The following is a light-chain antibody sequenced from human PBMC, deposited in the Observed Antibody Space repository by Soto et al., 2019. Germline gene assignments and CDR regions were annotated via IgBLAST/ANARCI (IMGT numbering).Light chain of an antibody. CDR3: CSYAGSPRYV. Sequence: QSALTQPRSVSGSPGQSVTISCTGTSSDVGGYNYVSWYQQHPGKAPKVMIYDVSERPSGVPDRFSGSKSGNTASLTISGLQAEDEADYYCCSYAGSPRYVFELGPSSPS. CDR2: DVS. CDR1: SSDVGGYNY. J-gene: IGLJ1*01. V-gene: IGLV2-11*01.